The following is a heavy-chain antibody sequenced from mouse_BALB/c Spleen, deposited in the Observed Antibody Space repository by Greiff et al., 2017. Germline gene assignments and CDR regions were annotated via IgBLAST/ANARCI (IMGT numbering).Heavy chain of an antibody. CDR1: GYTFTSYV. V-gene: IGHV1-14*01. Sequence: VQLQQSGPELVKPGASVKMSCKASGYTFTSYVMHWVKQKPGQGLEWIGYINPYNDGTKYNEKFKGKATLTSDKSSSTAYMELSSLTSEDSAVYYCARLWLRRDWYFDVWGAGTTVTVSS. D-gene: IGHD2-2*01. J-gene: IGHJ1*01. CDR2: INPYNDGT. CDR3: ARLWLRRDWYFDV.